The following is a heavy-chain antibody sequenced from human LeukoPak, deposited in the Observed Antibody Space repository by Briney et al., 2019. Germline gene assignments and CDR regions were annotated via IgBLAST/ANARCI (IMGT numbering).Heavy chain of an antibody. CDR2: IWYDGSNK. J-gene: IGHJ5*02. CDR3: ARHKIVITMLGVHRWFDP. V-gene: IGHV3-33*01. CDR1: GFTFSSYG. Sequence: PGGSLRLSCAASGFTFSSYGMHWVRQAPGKGLEWVAVIWYDGSNKYYADSVKGRFTISRDNSKNTLYLQMNSLRAEDTAVYYCARHKIVITMLGVHRWFDPWGQGTLVAVSS. D-gene: IGHD3-3*01.